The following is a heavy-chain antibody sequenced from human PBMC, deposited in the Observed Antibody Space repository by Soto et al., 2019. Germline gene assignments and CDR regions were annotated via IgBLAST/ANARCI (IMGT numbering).Heavy chain of an antibody. D-gene: IGHD1-1*01. V-gene: IGHV1-18*01. Sequence: QVHLVQSGAEVKKPGASVNVSCKGSGYTFTSYGITWVRQAPGQGLEWMGWISANNGNTNNAQKLQGRVTVTRDTSTSTAYMELRSLRADDTAVYYWARGRYGDYWGQGALVTVSS. J-gene: IGHJ4*02. CDR3: ARGRYGDY. CDR2: ISANNGNT. CDR1: GYTFTSYG.